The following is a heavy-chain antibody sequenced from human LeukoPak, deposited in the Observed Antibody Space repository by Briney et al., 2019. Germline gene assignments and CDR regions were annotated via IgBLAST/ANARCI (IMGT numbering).Heavy chain of an antibody. CDR1: GFSFSNYW. Sequence: GGSLRLSCAASGFSFSNYWMHWVRLAPGKRLVWVSRISRDGSSTIYADSVKGRFTISRDNARDTLYLQMSSLRAEDTAVYYCARQIEGGYHAFDVWGQGTMVPVSS. J-gene: IGHJ3*01. CDR3: ARQIEGGYHAFDV. CDR2: ISRDGSST. D-gene: IGHD3-16*02. V-gene: IGHV3-74*01.